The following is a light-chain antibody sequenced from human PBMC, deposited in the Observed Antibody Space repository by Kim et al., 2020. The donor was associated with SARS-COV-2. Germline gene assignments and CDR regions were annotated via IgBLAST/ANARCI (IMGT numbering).Light chain of an antibody. CDR3: QQYNSYLYT. J-gene: IGKJ2*01. CDR1: QSIGSW. CDR2: DAS. Sequence: DIHMTQSPPTLSASVGDRVTITCRASQSIGSWLAWYQQKPGNPPKLLIFDASTLESGVPSRFSGSGSGTEFTLTINSLQPDDFATYYCQQYNSYLYTFGQGTKLEIK. V-gene: IGKV1-5*01.